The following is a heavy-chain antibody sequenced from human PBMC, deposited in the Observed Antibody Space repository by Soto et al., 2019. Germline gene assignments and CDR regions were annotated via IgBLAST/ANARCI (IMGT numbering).Heavy chain of an antibody. J-gene: IGHJ6*02. CDR2: ITWNSDEI. V-gene: IGHV3-9*01. Sequence: EVQLVESGGGLVQPGRSLRLSCAASGFTFDDYAMHWVRQRPGRGLEWVSGITWNSDEIGYPDSVKGRFSISRDNAKKYLYLQMNSLRPDDKALYYCAASRGFDSSGYSGYYYGMDVWGQGTTVTVSS. CDR1: GFTFDDYA. CDR3: AASRGFDSSGYSGYYYGMDV. D-gene: IGHD3-22*01.